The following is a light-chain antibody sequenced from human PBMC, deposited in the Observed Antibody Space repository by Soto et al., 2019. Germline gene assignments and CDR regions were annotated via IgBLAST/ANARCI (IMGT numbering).Light chain of an antibody. V-gene: IGLV2-14*03. Sequence: QSVLTQPASVSGSPGQSITISCTGTSSDVGGYNYVSWYQHHPGKAPKLMIFDVSNRPSGVSNRFSGSNSGNTASLTISGLQPEDEADYYCSSYTTSNTRQIVFGTGTKATVL. CDR2: DVS. J-gene: IGLJ1*01. CDR1: SSDVGGYNY. CDR3: SSYTTSNTRQIV.